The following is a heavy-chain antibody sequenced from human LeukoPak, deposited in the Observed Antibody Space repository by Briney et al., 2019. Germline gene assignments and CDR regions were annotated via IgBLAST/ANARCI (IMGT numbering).Heavy chain of an antibody. CDR1: GFTFSNYE. D-gene: IGHD4-17*01. V-gene: IGHV3-48*03. CDR2: ITTTGDRI. CDR3: ARVTTVIIPRRNYYYYYYYMDV. J-gene: IGHJ6*03. Sequence: GGSLRLSCEASGFTFSNYEMNWVRQAPGKGLEWISYITTTGDRIQYADSVKGRFTISRDNAKNSLYLQMNSLRAEDTAVYYCARVTTVIIPRRNYYYYYYYMDVWGKGTTVTISS.